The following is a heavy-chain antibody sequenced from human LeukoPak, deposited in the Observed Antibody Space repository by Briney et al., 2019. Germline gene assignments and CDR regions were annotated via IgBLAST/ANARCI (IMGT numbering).Heavy chain of an antibody. CDR1: GFTFSSYS. Sequence: PGGSLRLSCAASGFTFSSYSMNWVRQAPGKGLEWVSYISSSSSTIYYADSVKGRFTISRDNAKNSLYLQMNSLRAEDTAVYYCARSIAAAEVPYFDYWGQGTLVTVSS. CDR2: ISSSSSTI. D-gene: IGHD6-13*01. J-gene: IGHJ4*02. CDR3: ARSIAAAEVPYFDY. V-gene: IGHV3-48*04.